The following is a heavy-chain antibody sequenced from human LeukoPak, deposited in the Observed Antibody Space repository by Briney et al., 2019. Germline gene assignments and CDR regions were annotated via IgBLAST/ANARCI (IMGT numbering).Heavy chain of an antibody. D-gene: IGHD1-26*01. V-gene: IGHV3-30*03. CDR2: ISYDGSNK. J-gene: IGHJ6*03. CDR3: ARAGWWELPRGYMDV. CDR1: GFTFSSYG. Sequence: QSGGSLRLSCAASGFTFSSYGMHWVRQAPGKGLEWVAVISYDGSNKYYADSVKGRFTNSRDNSKNTLYLQMNRLRAEDTAVYYCARAGWWELPRGYMDVWGKGTTVTVSS.